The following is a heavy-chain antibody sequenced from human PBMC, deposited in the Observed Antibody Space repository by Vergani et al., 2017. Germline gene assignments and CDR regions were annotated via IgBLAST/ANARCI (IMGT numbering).Heavy chain of an antibody. CDR2: VYTSGMT. CDR3: ARDVVVTAPTAYYYGMDV. CDR1: GGSINTGAYY. V-gene: IGHV4-61*02. J-gene: IGHJ6*02. D-gene: IGHD2-21*02. Sequence: QVQLQESGPRLVRPSQTLSLTCTVSGGSINTGAYYWSWIRQPAGKGLEWIGRVYTSGMTNYNPSLKSRVTILVDRSKSQLSLKLTSVTAGDTAVYFCARDVVVTAPTAYYYGMDVWGQGTTVTVSS.